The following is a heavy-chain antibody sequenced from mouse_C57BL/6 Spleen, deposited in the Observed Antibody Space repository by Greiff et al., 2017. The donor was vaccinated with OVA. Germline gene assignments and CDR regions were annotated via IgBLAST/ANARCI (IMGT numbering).Heavy chain of an antibody. D-gene: IGHD1-1*01. Sequence: EVQVVESEGGLVQPGSSMKLSCTASGFTFSDYYMAWVRQVPEKGLEWVANINYDGSSTYYLDSLKSRFILSRDNAKNILYLQMSSLKSEDTATYYCARVTVVPDYWGQGTTLTVSS. V-gene: IGHV5-16*01. CDR3: ARVTVVPDY. CDR2: INYDGSST. J-gene: IGHJ2*01. CDR1: GFTFSDYY.